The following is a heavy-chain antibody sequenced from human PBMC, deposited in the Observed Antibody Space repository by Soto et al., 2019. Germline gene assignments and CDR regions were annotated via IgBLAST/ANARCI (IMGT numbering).Heavy chain of an antibody. CDR3: ARLSRDYYYYRPV. CDR2: IIPILGIA. Sequence: GASVKVSCKASGGTFSSYTISWVRQAPGQGLEWMGRIIPILGIANYAQKFQGRVTITADKSTSTAYMELSSLRSEDTAVYYCARLSRDYYYYRPVWGKVTTVTVSS. V-gene: IGHV1-69*02. CDR1: GGTFSSYT. J-gene: IGHJ6*03.